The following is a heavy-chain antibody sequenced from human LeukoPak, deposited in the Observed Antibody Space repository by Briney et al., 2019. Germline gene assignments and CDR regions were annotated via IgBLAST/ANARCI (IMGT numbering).Heavy chain of an antibody. Sequence: SVKVSRKASGGTFSSYAISWVRQAPGQGLEWMGRIIPIFGTANYAQKFQGRVTITTDESTSTAYMELSSLRSEDTAVYYCAREGELYGSLDYWGQGTLVTVSS. CDR2: IIPIFGTA. J-gene: IGHJ4*02. CDR1: GGTFSSYA. D-gene: IGHD1-26*01. V-gene: IGHV1-69*05. CDR3: AREGELYGSLDY.